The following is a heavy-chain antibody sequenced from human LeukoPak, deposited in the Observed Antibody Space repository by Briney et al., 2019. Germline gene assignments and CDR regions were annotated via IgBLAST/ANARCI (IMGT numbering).Heavy chain of an antibody. J-gene: IGHJ4*02. V-gene: IGHV3-30-3*01. Sequence: QSGGSLRLSCAASGFTFSSYAMHWVRQAPGKGLEWVAVISYDGSNKYYADSVKGQFTISRDNSKNTLYLQMNSLRAEDTAVYYCASAAGPFDNWGQGTLVTVSS. CDR2: ISYDGSNK. D-gene: IGHD6-13*01. CDR3: ASAAGPFDN. CDR1: GFTFSSYA.